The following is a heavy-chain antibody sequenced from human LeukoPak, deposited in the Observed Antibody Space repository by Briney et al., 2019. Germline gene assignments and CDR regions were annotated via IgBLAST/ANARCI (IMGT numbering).Heavy chain of an antibody. CDR3: ARYGSGSYLRNWFDP. CDR2: IYTSGST. J-gene: IGHJ5*02. CDR1: GGSISSGSYY. V-gene: IGHV4-61*02. Sequence: SQTLSLTCTVSGGSISSGSYYWSWIRQPAGKGLEWIGRIYTSGSTNYNPSLKSRVTISVDTSKNQFSLKLSSVTAADTAVYYCARYGSGSYLRNWFDPWGQGTLVTVSS. D-gene: IGHD3-10*01.